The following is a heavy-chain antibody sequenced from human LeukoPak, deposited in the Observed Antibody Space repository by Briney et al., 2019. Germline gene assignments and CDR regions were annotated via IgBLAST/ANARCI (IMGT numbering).Heavy chain of an antibody. Sequence: SQTLSLTCTVSGGSISSGGYYWSWFRQPAGKGLEWIGRISSSGSTNYNPSLKSRITISVDTSKNQFFLKLSSVTATDTAVYYCAREAPRPDYWGQGTLVTVSS. CDR2: ISSSGST. V-gene: IGHV4-61*02. CDR3: AREAPRPDY. CDR1: GGSISSGGYY. J-gene: IGHJ4*02.